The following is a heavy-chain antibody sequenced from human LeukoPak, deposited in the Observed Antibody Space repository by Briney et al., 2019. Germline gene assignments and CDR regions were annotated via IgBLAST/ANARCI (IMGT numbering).Heavy chain of an antibody. CDR1: GFTFSSYA. CDR2: ISDSGDYT. Sequence: GGSLTLSCAGSGFTFSSYAMRWVRQAPGQGLEWVSFISDSGDYTSYADSVRGRFTISRDNSRNTLYLQMISLGPEDTAVYYCAKDTSIGKYCTNGVCSPFDYWGQGTLVTVSS. CDR3: AKDTSIGKYCTNGVCSPFDY. V-gene: IGHV3-23*01. J-gene: IGHJ4*02. D-gene: IGHD2-8*01.